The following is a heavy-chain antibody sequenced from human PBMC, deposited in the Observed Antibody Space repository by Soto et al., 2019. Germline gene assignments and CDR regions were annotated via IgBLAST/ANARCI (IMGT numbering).Heavy chain of an antibody. Sequence: GGSLRLSCAGSVFTFRWFGMNWVRQAPGKGLEWVASISNDGSNEYYVDSVKGRFTISRDNSKNTLYLQMDSLRAEDTAVYYCAKGEVRGIIPSYFDYWGLGTLVTVSS. J-gene: IGHJ4*02. CDR2: ISNDGSNE. V-gene: IGHV3-30*18. D-gene: IGHD3-10*01. CDR1: VFTFRWFG. CDR3: AKGEVRGIIPSYFDY.